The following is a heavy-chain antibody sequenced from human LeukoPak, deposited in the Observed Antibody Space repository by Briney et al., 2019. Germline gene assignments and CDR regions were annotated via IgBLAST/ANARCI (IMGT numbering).Heavy chain of an antibody. J-gene: IGHJ4*02. CDR1: GFTVSYNY. CDR3: AKAPVTTCRGAYCYPFDY. Sequence: PGGSLRLSCAASGFTVSYNYMSWVRQAPGKGLEWVSVIYSGGSTYYADSVKGRFTISRDNSKNTLFLQMNRLRPEDAAVYYCAKAPVTTCRGAYCYPFDYWGQGTLVTVSS. D-gene: IGHD2-21*01. V-gene: IGHV3-66*01. CDR2: IYSGGST.